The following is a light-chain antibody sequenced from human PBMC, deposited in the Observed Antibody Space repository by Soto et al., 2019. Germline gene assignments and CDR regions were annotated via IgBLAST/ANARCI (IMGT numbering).Light chain of an antibody. Sequence: AIRMTQAPSSFSASTGDRVTITCRASQDISTYLAWYQQRPGEPPKLLIYAASTLQSGVPSRFSGRGSETDFTLAISCLQSEDFATYYVQHYNTYPWTFGQGTKVDIK. CDR3: QHYNTYPWT. CDR2: AAS. J-gene: IGKJ1*01. V-gene: IGKV1-8*01. CDR1: QDISTY.